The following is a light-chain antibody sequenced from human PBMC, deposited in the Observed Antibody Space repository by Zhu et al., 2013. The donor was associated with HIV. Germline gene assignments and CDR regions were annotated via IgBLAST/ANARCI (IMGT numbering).Light chain of an antibody. J-gene: IGLJ3*02. CDR3: GTWDSTLSVAM. CDR1: SSNIGAGYD. CDR2: DTT. Sequence: QSVLTQPPSMSAAPGQRVTISCTGSSSNIGAGYDVHWYHQLPGTAPKLLIYDTTERPSGIPDRFSGSKSGASATLSITGLQTGDEADYYCGTWDSTLSVAMFGGGTKLAVL. V-gene: IGLV1-51*01.